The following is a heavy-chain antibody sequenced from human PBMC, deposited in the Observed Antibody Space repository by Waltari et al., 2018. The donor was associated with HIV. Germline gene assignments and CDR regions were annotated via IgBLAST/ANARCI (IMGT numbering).Heavy chain of an antibody. Sequence: QGQLQQWGAGLLKSSETLSLTCAVYGESFSGYYWNWIRQPPGKGLEWIGEINHSGSTNYNPSLKSRVTISVDTSKNQFSLKLSSVTAADTAVYYCARASWYCTNAICPHWYFDLWGRGTLVTVSS. CDR2: INHSGST. V-gene: IGHV4-34*02. J-gene: IGHJ2*01. CDR3: ARASWYCTNAICPHWYFDL. D-gene: IGHD2-8*01. CDR1: GESFSGYY.